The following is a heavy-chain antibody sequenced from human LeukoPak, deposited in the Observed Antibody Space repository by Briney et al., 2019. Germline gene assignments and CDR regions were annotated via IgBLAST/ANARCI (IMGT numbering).Heavy chain of an antibody. CDR1: GFTFSSYG. CDR3: ANSRKDYYYYMDV. CDR2: ISYDGSNK. Sequence: GGSLRLSCAASGFTFSSYGMHWVRQAPGKGLEWVAVISYDGSNKYYADSVKGRFTISRDNSKNTLYLQMNSLRAEDTAVYYCANSRKDYYYYMDVWGKGTTVTVSS. J-gene: IGHJ6*03. V-gene: IGHV3-30*18.